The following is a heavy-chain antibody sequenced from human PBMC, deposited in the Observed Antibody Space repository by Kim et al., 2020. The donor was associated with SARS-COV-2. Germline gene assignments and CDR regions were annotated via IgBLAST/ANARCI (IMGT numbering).Heavy chain of an antibody. CDR3: ARDFTMSDAFDI. V-gene: IGHV3-66*01. CDR2: IYSGGST. D-gene: IGHD3-10*02. Sequence: GGSLRLSCAASGFTVSSNYMSWVRQAPGKGLEWVSVIYSGGSTYYADSVKGRFTISRDNSKNTLYLQMNSLRAEDTAVYYCARDFTMSDAFDIWGQGTMVTVSS. J-gene: IGHJ3*02. CDR1: GFTVSSNY.